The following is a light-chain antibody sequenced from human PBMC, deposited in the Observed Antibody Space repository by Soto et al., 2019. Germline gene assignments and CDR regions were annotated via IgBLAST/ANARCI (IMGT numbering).Light chain of an antibody. J-gene: IGKJ1*01. Sequence: DIVLTQSPGTLSLSPVERATLSRMASQSVSSNHLAWYQQKPGQAPRLLIYGGSSRATGIPDRFSGGGSGTDFTLTISRLEPEDFAVDYCQQYGSSPWTFGQGTKVDIK. CDR1: QSVSSNH. CDR3: QQYGSSPWT. V-gene: IGKV3-20*01. CDR2: GGS.